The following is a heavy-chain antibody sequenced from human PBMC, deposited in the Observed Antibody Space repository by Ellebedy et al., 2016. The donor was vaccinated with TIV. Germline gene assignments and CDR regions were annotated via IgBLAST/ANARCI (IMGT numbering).Heavy chain of an antibody. CDR2: ISNSRSTI. CDR3: ARDPYNYGYFDY. D-gene: IGHD5-18*01. V-gene: IGHV3-48*01. Sequence: GESLKISCAASGFTFSSSSMNWVRQAPGKGLEWVSYISNSRSTIYYADSVKGRFTISRDNAKNSLYLQMNSLRAEDTAVYYCARDPYNYGYFDYWGQGTLVTVSS. J-gene: IGHJ4*02. CDR1: GFTFSSSS.